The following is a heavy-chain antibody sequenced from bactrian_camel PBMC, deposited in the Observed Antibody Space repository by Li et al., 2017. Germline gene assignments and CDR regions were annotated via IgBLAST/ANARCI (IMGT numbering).Heavy chain of an antibody. CDR3: AADFLQYCNGGRLTY. CDR2: RESDGSI. V-gene: IGHV3S53*01. D-gene: IGHD7*01. Sequence: HVQLVESGGGLVQPGGSLRLSCEVSGITISDHCVTWFRQAPGKEREGVAARESDGSIIYTDSVKGRFTISKDNAKNMLYLQLNSLKPEDTAMYYCAADFLQYCNGGRLTYCGHGTQVTVS. J-gene: IGHJ4*01. CDR1: GITISDHC.